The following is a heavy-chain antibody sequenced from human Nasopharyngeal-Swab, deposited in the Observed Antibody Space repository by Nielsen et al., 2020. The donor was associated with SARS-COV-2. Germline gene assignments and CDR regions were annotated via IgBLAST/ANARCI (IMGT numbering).Heavy chain of an antibody. CDR1: GFTFSDYY. J-gene: IGHJ6*03. CDR2: ISSSGSTI. CDR3: ARDSVPHTANYDHDYYYYYMDV. D-gene: IGHD4/OR15-4a*01. V-gene: IGHV3-11*04. Sequence: GGSLRLSCAASGFTFSDYYMSWIRQAPGKGLEWVSYISSSGSTIYYADSVKGRFTISRDNAKNSLYLQMNSLRAEDTAVYYCARDSVPHTANYDHDYYYYYMDVWGKGTTVTVSS.